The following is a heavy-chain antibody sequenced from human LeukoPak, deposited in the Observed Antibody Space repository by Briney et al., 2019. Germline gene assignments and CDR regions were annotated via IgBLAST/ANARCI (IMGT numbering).Heavy chain of an antibody. D-gene: IGHD3-3*01. V-gene: IGHV1-2*02. Sequence: ASVKVSCKASGYTFTDYYMHWVRQAPGQGLEWMGWINTHSGGTKYVQKFQGRVTMTRDTSTSTAYMELSRLRSDDTAVYYCARDYDTRFDHWGQGTLVTVSS. CDR3: ARDYDTRFDH. CDR2: INTHSGGT. J-gene: IGHJ4*02. CDR1: GYTFTDYY.